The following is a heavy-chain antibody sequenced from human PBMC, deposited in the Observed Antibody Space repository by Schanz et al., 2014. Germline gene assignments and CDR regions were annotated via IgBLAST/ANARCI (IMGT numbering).Heavy chain of an antibody. CDR3: AKGMGYCSGGTCYDYYYYGLDV. CDR1: GFTVSSNH. CDR2: ISHSGGSK. D-gene: IGHD2-15*01. Sequence: EVQLVESGGGLVQPGGSLRLSCAVSGFTVSSNHMSWVRQAPGKGLEWVSSISHSGGSKYYADSVKGRFTISRDNSENTLYLQMNSLSADDTAVYYCAKGMGYCSGGTCYDYYYYGLDVWGQGTTVTVSS. V-gene: IGHV3-23*04. J-gene: IGHJ6*02.